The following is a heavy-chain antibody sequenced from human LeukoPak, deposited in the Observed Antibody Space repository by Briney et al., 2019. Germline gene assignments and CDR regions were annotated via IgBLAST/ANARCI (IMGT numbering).Heavy chain of an antibody. V-gene: IGHV3-43*02. CDR1: GFTFDDYA. Sequence: PGGSLRLSCAASGFTFDDYAMHWVRQAPGKGLEWVSLISGDGGSAYYADSVKGRFTISRDNSKNSLYLQMNSLRTEDTALYYCAKDFTGYSYGYYFDYWGQGTLVTVSS. J-gene: IGHJ4*02. D-gene: IGHD5-18*01. CDR3: AKDFTGYSYGYYFDY. CDR2: ISGDGGSA.